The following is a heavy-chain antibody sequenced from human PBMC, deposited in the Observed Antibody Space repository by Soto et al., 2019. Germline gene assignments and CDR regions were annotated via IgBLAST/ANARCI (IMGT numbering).Heavy chain of an antibody. CDR1: GFTFTSSA. Sequence: ASVKVSCKASGFTFTSSAMQWVRQARGQRLEWIGWIVVGSGNTNYAQKFQERVTITRDMSTSTAYMELSSLRSEDTAVYYCAADTLGYCSSTSCPYYYYYGMDVWGQGTTVTVSS. J-gene: IGHJ6*02. V-gene: IGHV1-58*02. CDR2: IVVGSGNT. CDR3: AADTLGYCSSTSCPYYYYYGMDV. D-gene: IGHD2-2*01.